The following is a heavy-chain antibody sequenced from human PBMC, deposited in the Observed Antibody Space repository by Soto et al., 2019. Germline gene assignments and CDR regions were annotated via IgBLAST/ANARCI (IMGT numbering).Heavy chain of an antibody. CDR1: GGTFSSYA. CDR3: ASLMVRPAGYYYGMDV. J-gene: IGHJ6*02. D-gene: IGHD3-10*01. Sequence: QVQLVQSGAEVKKPGSSVKVSCKASGGTFSSYAISWVRQAPEQGLEWMGGIIPIFGTANYAQKFQGRVTITADESTSTAYMELSSLRSEDPAVYCCASLMVRPAGYYYGMDVWGQGTTVTVSS. V-gene: IGHV1-69*01. CDR2: IIPIFGTA.